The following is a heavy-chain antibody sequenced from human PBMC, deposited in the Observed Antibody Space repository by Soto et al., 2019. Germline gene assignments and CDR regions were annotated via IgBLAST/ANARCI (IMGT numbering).Heavy chain of an antibody. Sequence: PSETLSLTCSVSGVAMTYGGYSWSWIRQHPGKGLEWIGYIYHSGSTFYNPSLKSRLTISVDTTNNQFSLRLTSVTAADTAMYYCARADRSGASFDYWGQGTLVTVSS. V-gene: IGHV4-31*03. CDR1: GVAMTYGGYS. CDR3: ARADRSGASFDY. J-gene: IGHJ4*02. CDR2: IYHSGST. D-gene: IGHD3-22*01.